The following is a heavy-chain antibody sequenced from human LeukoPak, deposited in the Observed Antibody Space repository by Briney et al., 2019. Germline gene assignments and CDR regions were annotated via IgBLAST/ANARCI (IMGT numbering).Heavy chain of an antibody. CDR2: IYSTGSS. CDR1: GGLISTYY. Sequence: SETLSLTCTVSGGLISTYYWSWIRQPAGKGLEWVGRIYSTGSSNYNPSPKSRVTISVDTSKNQFSLKLSSVTAADTAVYYCARDLRGLGDWFDPWGQGTLVTVSS. J-gene: IGHJ5*02. CDR3: ARDLRGLGDWFDP. D-gene: IGHD5-12*01. V-gene: IGHV4-4*07.